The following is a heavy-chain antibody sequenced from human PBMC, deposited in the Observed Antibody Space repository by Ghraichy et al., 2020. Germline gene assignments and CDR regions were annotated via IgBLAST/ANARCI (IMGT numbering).Heavy chain of an antibody. J-gene: IGHJ4*02. CDR1: GGSFSGYH. V-gene: IGHV4-34*01. CDR2: MNQSGST. CDR3: VYFFSYDSSGYYYVSY. Sequence: SETLSLTCAVYGGSFSGYHWNWIRQPPGKGLEWIGEMNQSGSTNYNPSLKSRVTISVDTSKNQFSLKLSSVTAADTAVYHCVYFFSYDSSGYYYVSYWGQGTLVTVSS. D-gene: IGHD3-22*01.